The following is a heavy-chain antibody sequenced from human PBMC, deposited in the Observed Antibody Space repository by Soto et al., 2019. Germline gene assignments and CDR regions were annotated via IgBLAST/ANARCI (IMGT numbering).Heavy chain of an antibody. V-gene: IGHV1-69*12. CDR3: ARGSIAARPNWFDP. Sequence: QVQLVQSGAEVKKPGSSVKVSCKASGGTFSSYAISWVRQAPGQGLEWMGGIIPIFGTANYAQKFQGRVTITADESTSTDYMELSSLRSEDTAVYYCARGSIAARPNWFDPWGQGTLVTVSS. CDR1: GGTFSSYA. CDR2: IIPIFGTA. J-gene: IGHJ5*02. D-gene: IGHD6-6*01.